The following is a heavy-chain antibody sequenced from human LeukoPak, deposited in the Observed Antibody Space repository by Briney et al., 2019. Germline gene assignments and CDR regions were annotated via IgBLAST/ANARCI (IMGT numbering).Heavy chain of an antibody. D-gene: IGHD3-16*02. V-gene: IGHV4-4*07. CDR3: ARDRALVHYYYYYGMDV. CDR2: IYTSGST. J-gene: IGHJ6*02. Sequence: SETLSLTCTVSGGSISSYYWSWIRQPAGKGLEWIGRIYTSGSTNYNPSLKSRVTMPVDTSKNQFSLKLSSVTAADTAVYYCARDRALVHYYYYYGMDVWGQGTTVTVSS. CDR1: GGSISSYY.